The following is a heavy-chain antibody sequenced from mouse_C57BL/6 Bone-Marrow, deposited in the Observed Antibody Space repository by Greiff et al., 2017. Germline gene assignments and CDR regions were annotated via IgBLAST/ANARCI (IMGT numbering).Heavy chain of an antibody. CDR1: GFTFSSYG. CDR2: ISSGGSYT. Sequence: EVQLVESGGDLVKPGGSLKLSCAASGFTFSSYGMSWVRQTPDKRLEWVATISSGGSYTYYPDSVKGRFTISRDNAKNTLYLQMSSLKSEDTAMYYCAAYYSNYDYAMDYWGQGTSVTVSS. J-gene: IGHJ4*01. V-gene: IGHV5-6*01. D-gene: IGHD2-5*01. CDR3: AAYYSNYDYAMDY.